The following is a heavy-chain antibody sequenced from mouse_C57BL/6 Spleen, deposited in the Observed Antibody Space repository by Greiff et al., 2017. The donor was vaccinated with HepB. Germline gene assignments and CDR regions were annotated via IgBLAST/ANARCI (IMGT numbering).Heavy chain of an antibody. CDR3: ARGGYYGSSYDYAMDY. J-gene: IGHJ4*01. CDR1: GYTFTSYW. V-gene: IGHV1-64*01. D-gene: IGHD1-1*01. Sequence: QVQLQQPGAELVKPGASVKLSCKASGYTFTSYWMHWVKQRPGQGLEWIGIIHPNSGSTNYNEKFKSKATLTVDKSSSTAYMQLSSLTSEDSAVYYCARGGYYGSSYDYAMDYWGQGTSVTVSS. CDR2: IHPNSGST.